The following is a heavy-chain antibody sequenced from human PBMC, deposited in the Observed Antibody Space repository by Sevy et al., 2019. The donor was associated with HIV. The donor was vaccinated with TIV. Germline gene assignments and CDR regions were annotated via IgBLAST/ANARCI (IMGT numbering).Heavy chain of an antibody. J-gene: IGHJ6*03. D-gene: IGHD1-26*01. Sequence: GGSLRLSCAASGFTFSKYSMSWVRQAPGKGLEWVANIKQDGSEKYYVDSVKGRFTISRDNAKKSLYLQMNSLRAEDTAVYYCARDSDSTRYYYMDVWGKGTTVTVSS. CDR3: ARDSDSTRYYYMDV. V-gene: IGHV3-7*01. CDR1: GFTFSKYS. CDR2: IKQDGSEK.